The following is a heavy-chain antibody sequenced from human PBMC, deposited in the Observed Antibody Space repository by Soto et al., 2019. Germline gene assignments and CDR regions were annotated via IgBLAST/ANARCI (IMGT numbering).Heavy chain of an antibody. CDR3: ACHVDNDPHGS. CDR1: GGSISSSNYH. CDR2: MYYSGRT. J-gene: IGHJ4*02. V-gene: IGHV4-39*01. D-gene: IGHD1-26*01. Sequence: SETLSLTCTVSGGSISSSNYHWGWIRQPPGKGLEWIGSMYYSGRTYYNPSLKSRVTISVDTSKNQFSLKLTSVTAADTAVYHYACHVDNDPHGSWGQGTLVSVSS.